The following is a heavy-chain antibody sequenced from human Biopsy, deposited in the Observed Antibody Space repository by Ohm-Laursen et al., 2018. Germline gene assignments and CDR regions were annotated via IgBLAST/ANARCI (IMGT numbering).Heavy chain of an antibody. V-gene: IGHV4-59*01. J-gene: IGHJ4*02. CDR2: IYYTGHT. Sequence: GTLSLTCTAPGGSIKSYNWNWIRQSPGKGLEWIGFIYYTGHTNYNPSLKSRATISVDASKNQFSLKVISVTAADTAVYYCARLTGDPSYWGQGILVTVSS. CDR1: GGSIKSYN. CDR3: ARLTGDPSY. D-gene: IGHD7-27*01.